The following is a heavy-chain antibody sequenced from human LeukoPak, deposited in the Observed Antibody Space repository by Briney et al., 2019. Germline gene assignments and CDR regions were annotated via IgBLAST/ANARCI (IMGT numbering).Heavy chain of an antibody. D-gene: IGHD3-10*01. CDR2: IYSGGST. CDR1: GFTVSSNY. J-gene: IGHJ4*02. V-gene: IGHV3-53*01. CDR3: AREDMVRGMGAIDY. Sequence: GGSLSLSCAASGFTVSSNYMSWVRQAPGKGLEWVSVIYSGGSTYYADSVKGRFTISRDNSKNTLYLQMNSLRAEDTAVYYCAREDMVRGMGAIDYWGQGTLVTVSS.